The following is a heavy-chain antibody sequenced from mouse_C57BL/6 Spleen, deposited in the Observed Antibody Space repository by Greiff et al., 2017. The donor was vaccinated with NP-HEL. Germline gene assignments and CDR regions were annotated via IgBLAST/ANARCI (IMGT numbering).Heavy chain of an antibody. CDR1: GYTFTDYN. Sequence: EVQLQQSGPELVKPGASVKIPCKASGYTFTDYNMDWVKQSHGKSLEWIGDINPNNGGTIYNQKFKGKATLTVDKSSSTAYMELRSLTSEDTAVYYCARSAYYSNPYWYFDVWGTGTTVTVSS. J-gene: IGHJ1*03. V-gene: IGHV1-18*01. CDR2: INPNNGGT. D-gene: IGHD2-5*01. CDR3: ARSAYYSNPYWYFDV.